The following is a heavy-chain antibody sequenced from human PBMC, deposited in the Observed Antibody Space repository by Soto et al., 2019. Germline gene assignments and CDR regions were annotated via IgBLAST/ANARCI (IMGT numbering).Heavy chain of an antibody. CDR1: GYTFTSYA. J-gene: IGHJ4*02. CDR3: ARVAGNGYGEPPDH. Sequence: GXSVKVSCKASGYTFTSYARHLVRQAPGQRLEWMGWINAGNGNTKYSQKFQGRVTITMDTSASTAYMELSSLRSEDTAVYYCARVAGNGYGEPPDHWGQGTLVTVSS. V-gene: IGHV1-3*01. CDR2: INAGNGNT. D-gene: IGHD4-17*01.